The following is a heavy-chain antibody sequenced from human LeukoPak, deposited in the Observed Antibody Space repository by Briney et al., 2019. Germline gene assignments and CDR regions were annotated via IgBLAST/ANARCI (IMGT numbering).Heavy chain of an antibody. D-gene: IGHD6-6*01. CDR2: IIPIFGTA. CDR3: ARDAGGYSSSVWFDP. Sequence: SVKVSCKASGGTFSSYAISWVRQAPGQGLEWMGGIIPIFGTANYAQKFQGRVTITADESTSTAYMELSSLRSEDTAVYYCARDAGGYSSSVWFDPWGQGTQVTVSS. J-gene: IGHJ5*02. CDR1: GGTFSSYA. V-gene: IGHV1-69*01.